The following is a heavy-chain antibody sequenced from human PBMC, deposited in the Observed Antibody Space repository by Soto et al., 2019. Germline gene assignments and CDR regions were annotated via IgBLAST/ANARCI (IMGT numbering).Heavy chain of an antibody. J-gene: IGHJ6*02. CDR1: VGSITSYY. V-gene: IGHV4-4*07. Sequence: SETLSLNCTVSVGSITSYYWSWIRQPAGKGLEWIGRTYITGDSNYSPSLKSRVTMPLDTSKNQFSLKLSSATAADTAVYYCARDMRVFGGMDVWGRGTTVTVSS. CDR3: ARDMRVFGGMDV. D-gene: IGHD3-3*01. CDR2: TYITGDS.